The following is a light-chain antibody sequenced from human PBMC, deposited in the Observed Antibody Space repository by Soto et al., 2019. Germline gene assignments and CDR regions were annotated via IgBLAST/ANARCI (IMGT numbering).Light chain of an antibody. CDR2: DAS. Sequence: DIQMTHSPSTLSASVGDRVTITCRASQSISSWLAWYQQKPGKAPKLLIYDASSLESGVPSRFSGSGSGTEFTLTISSLQPDDFATYYCQQYNSYHFGQGTRLEIK. CDR3: QQYNSYH. J-gene: IGKJ5*01. CDR1: QSISSW. V-gene: IGKV1-5*01.